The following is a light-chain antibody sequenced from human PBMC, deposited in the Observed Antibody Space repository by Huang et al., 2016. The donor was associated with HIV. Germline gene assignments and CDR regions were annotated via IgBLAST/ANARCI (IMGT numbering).Light chain of an antibody. J-gene: IGKJ1*01. CDR1: QAVGDS. V-gene: IGKV1-NL1*01. CDR2: RAS. Sequence: DIQMTQSPSSLSASLGDRVTITCRANQAVGDSLAWYQRKPGKAPNLLLYRASTVESGVPYRFSGGGSGTNFTLTINNVQPEDVATYYCHQYYSSLWTFGQGTKLEIK. CDR3: HQYYSSLWT.